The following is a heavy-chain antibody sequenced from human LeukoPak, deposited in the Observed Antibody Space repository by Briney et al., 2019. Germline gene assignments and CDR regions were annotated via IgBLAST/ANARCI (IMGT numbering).Heavy chain of an antibody. Sequence: GGSLRLSCAASGNYWMHWVRKAQGKGLVWVSKINSDGSWTSYADSVKGRFTISKDNAKNTVYLQMNSLRAEDTAVYYCVSFYETYWGRGTLVTVSS. CDR3: VSFYETY. V-gene: IGHV3-74*01. D-gene: IGHD2/OR15-2a*01. J-gene: IGHJ4*02. CDR1: GNYW. CDR2: INSDGSWT.